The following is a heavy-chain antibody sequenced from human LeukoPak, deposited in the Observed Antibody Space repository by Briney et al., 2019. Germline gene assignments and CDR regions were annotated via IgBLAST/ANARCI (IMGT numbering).Heavy chain of an antibody. J-gene: IGHJ4*02. CDR3: ARQSSAYDY. D-gene: IGHD6-19*01. CDR1: GYSFTSYW. V-gene: IGHV5-51*01. Sequence: GESPKISCKGSGYSFTSYWIGWVRQMPGKGLEWMGIISPGNSETRYSPSFQGQVTISADKSISTAYLQWSSLKASDTAMYYCARQSSAYDYWGQGTLVTVSS. CDR2: ISPGNSET.